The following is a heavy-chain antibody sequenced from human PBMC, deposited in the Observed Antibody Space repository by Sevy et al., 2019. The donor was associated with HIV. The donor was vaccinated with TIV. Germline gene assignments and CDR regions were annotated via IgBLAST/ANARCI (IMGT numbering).Heavy chain of an antibody. CDR2: IKSNIHGAAI. CDR1: EFIFNDAW. J-gene: IGHJ5*02. Sequence: GGSLRLSCVASEFIFNDAWMHWVRQAPGKGLEWVGRIKSNIHGAAIDYAAPVKGRFTISRDDSKNTVFLQMNSLKSEDTAVYFCTTKGRDCSGIGCQISSGQRTQVTVSS. CDR3: TTKGRDCSGIGCQIS. D-gene: IGHD2-15*01. V-gene: IGHV3-15*01.